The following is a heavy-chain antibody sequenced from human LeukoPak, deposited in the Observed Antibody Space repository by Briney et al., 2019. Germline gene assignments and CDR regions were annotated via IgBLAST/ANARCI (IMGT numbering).Heavy chain of an antibody. CDR1: GFTFNNYW. Sequence: KSGGSLRLSCAASGFTFNNYWIHWVRQAPGKGLEWVSSISGSGGDMYYAESVKGRFTISRDNAKNSLYLQMNGLRAEDTAVYYCAISREATSDFWGQGTLVTVSS. D-gene: IGHD5-12*01. CDR2: ISGSGGDM. V-gene: IGHV3-21*01. CDR3: AISREATSDF. J-gene: IGHJ4*02.